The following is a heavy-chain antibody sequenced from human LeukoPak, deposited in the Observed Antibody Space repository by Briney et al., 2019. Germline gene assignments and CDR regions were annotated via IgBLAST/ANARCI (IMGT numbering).Heavy chain of an antibody. V-gene: IGHV4-39*01. D-gene: IGHD3-16*01. CDR2: FYYNGVT. CDR1: GGSISSSDYL. J-gene: IGHJ5*02. CDR3: VRRNYVSGRIDP. Sequence: PSETLLLTCTVSGGSISSSDYLWAWVRQPPGKGLEWIGDFYYNGVTSYDPSLKSRVTISVDTSKNQFSLNLTSVTAADTAVYHCVRRNYVSGRIDPWGQGTLVTVSS.